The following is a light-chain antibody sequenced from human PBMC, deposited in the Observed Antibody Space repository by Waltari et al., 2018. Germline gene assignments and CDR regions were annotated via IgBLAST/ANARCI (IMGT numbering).Light chain of an antibody. Sequence: EIVLTQSPATLSLSRGERATLSCRASQSVSSYLAWYQQKPGQAPRLLIYDASNRATGIPARFSGSGSGTDFTRTISCLEPEDFAVYYCQQRSNWPPTFGGGTKVEIK. CDR1: QSVSSY. CDR2: DAS. V-gene: IGKV3-11*01. J-gene: IGKJ4*01. CDR3: QQRSNWPPT.